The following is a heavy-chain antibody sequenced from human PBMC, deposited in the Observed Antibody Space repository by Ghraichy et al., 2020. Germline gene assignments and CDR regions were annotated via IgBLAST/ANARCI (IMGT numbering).Heavy chain of an antibody. Sequence: LRLSCAASGFTFSSYAMHWVRQAPGKGLEWVAVISYDGSNKYYADSVKGRFTISRDNSKNTLYLQMNSLRAEDTAVYYCARALGGYSSSWYFSFFDYWGQGTLVTVSS. J-gene: IGHJ4*02. CDR2: ISYDGSNK. CDR3: ARALGGYSSSWYFSFFDY. D-gene: IGHD6-13*01. V-gene: IGHV3-30-3*01. CDR1: GFTFSSYA.